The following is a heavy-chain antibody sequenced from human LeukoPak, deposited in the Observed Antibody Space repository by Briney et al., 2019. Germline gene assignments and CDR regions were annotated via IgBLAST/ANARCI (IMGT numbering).Heavy chain of an antibody. J-gene: IGHJ4*02. CDR1: GFTFSSYT. CDR2: ITSSSSFI. CDR3: ASSKGFDY. Sequence: SGGSLRLSCAASGFTFSSYTMNWVRQAPGKGLEWVSSITSSSSFIYYADSLKGRFTISRDNAKNSLYLQMNSLRAEDTAVYYCASSKGFDYWGQGTLVTVSS. V-gene: IGHV3-21*01.